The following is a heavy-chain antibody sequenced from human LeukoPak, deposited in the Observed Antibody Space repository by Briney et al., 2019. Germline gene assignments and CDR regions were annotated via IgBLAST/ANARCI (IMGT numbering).Heavy chain of an antibody. CDR3: ARKYGDEGDY. Sequence: GGSLRLSCAASGFTFSNYLMHWVRQAPGKGLDWVASISYDGSKKYYTDSVKGRFTIARDNSKNTLYLQMNSLGPEDTAVYYCARKYGDEGDYWGQGTLVTVSS. CDR1: GFTFSNYL. D-gene: IGHD4-17*01. J-gene: IGHJ4*02. V-gene: IGHV3-30-3*01. CDR2: ISYDGSKK.